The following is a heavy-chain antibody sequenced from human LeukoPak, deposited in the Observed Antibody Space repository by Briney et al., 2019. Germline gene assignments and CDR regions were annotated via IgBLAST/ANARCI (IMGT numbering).Heavy chain of an antibody. CDR1: GFTFSSYS. V-gene: IGHV3-21*01. J-gene: IGHJ4*02. Sequence: GGSLRLSCAASGFTFSSYSMNWVRQAPGKGLEWVSSISTSSGYIYYADAVKGRFTISRENAKNSVYLQMNSLRAEDTAVYYCARVHYDILTGSNFDYWGQGTLVTVSS. CDR3: ARVHYDILTGSNFDY. D-gene: IGHD3-9*01. CDR2: ISTSSGYI.